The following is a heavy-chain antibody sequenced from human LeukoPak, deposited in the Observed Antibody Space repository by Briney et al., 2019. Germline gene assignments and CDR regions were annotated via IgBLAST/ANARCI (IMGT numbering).Heavy chain of an antibody. D-gene: IGHD6-13*01. CDR1: GFTFSSYS. V-gene: IGHV3-21*01. Sequence: GGSLRLSCAASGFTFSSYSMNWVRQAPGKGLEWVSSISSSSSYIYYADSVKGRFTISRDNAKNSLYLQMNSLRAEDTAVYYCAGFSAAGPIPYFDYWGQGTLVTVSS. J-gene: IGHJ4*02. CDR3: AGFSAAGPIPYFDY. CDR2: ISSSSSYI.